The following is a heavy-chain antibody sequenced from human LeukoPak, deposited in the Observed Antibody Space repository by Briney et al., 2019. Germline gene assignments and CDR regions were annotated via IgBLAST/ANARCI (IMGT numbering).Heavy chain of an antibody. D-gene: IGHD3-16*02. CDR2: IIPLFPTT. CDR3: ASNKGIIPEVFHS. CDR1: GGTFNNYS. V-gene: IGHV1-69*05. Sequence: SSVKVSCKASGGTFNNYSISWVRQAPGQGLEWMGRIIPLFPTTHSAQRFQGRLTLTTDESTNTAHMELSSVRSEDTDLYYCASNKGIIPEVFHSWGQGTMVTVSS. J-gene: IGHJ3*02.